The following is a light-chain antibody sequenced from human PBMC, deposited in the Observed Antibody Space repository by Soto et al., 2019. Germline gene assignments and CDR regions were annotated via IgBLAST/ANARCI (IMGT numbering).Light chain of an antibody. V-gene: IGKV1-27*01. J-gene: IGKJ3*01. CDR2: AAS. CDR3: QQYSSVPV. CDR1: QDIRNF. Sequence: DIQMTQSPTSLSASVGDRVTITCRASQDIRNFVAWYQQKPGKAPKLLIYAASTLQSGVPSRFSGSGSGTDFTLTINSLQPEDVSTYSCQQYSSVPVFGPGTKLEIK.